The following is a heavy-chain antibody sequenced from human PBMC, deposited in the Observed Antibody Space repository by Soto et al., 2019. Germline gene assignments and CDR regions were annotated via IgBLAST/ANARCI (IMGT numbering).Heavy chain of an antibody. J-gene: IGHJ6*02. Sequence: GGSLILSCASSGITFNRNGMHWVRQAPGKGLEWVAVIWYDGSKKYYSDSVKGRFTISRDNSKNTLYLQMDSVRAEDTAVYYCARDRSAGNYFYYGMDVWGQGTTVTVSS. CDR3: ARDRSAGNYFYYGMDV. CDR2: IWYDGSKK. CDR1: GITFNRNG. D-gene: IGHD1-1*01. V-gene: IGHV3-33*01.